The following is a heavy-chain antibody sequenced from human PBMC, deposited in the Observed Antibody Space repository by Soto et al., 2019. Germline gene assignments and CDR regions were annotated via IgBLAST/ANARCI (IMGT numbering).Heavy chain of an antibody. V-gene: IGHV3-23*01. J-gene: IGHJ4*02. CDR1: GFTFTTYA. Sequence: EVLLLESGGGLVQPGGSLRLSCAASGFTFTTYAMTWVRRAPGKGLEWVSAISGSGGSTYYADSVKGRFTISRDSSKNTVFLQMNSLRAEDTAVYYCAKNWDTTFSSSSHWGQGTLVTVSS. CDR3: AKNWDTTFSSSSH. CDR2: ISGSGGST. D-gene: IGHD6-6*01.